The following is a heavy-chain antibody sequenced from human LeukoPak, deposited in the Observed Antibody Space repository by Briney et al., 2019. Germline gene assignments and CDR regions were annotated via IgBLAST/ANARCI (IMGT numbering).Heavy chain of an antibody. J-gene: IGHJ4*02. CDR1: GYTFTDYD. D-gene: IGHD2-2*01. CDR2: INSNSGGT. Sequence: ASVKVSCKASGYTFTDYDLHWVRQAPGQGLEWMGWINSNSGGTKYVQKFQGRVTMTRATSISTAYMELSNLISDDTAVYYCARLSQTRHFDYWGQGTLATVSS. CDR3: ARLSQTRHFDY. V-gene: IGHV1-2*02.